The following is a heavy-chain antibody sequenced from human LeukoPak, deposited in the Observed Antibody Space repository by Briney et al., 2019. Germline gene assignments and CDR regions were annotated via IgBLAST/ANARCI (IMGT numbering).Heavy chain of an antibody. CDR3: ARDRSSGYGIDY. Sequence: PGGSLRLSCAASGFTVSSTYMSWVRQAPGKGLEWVSVIYSGGSTYYADSVKGRFTISRDNSKNTLCLQMNGLRAEDTAVYYCARDRSSGYGIDYWGQGTLVTVSS. J-gene: IGHJ4*02. D-gene: IGHD3-22*01. CDR2: IYSGGST. CDR1: GFTVSSTY. V-gene: IGHV3-53*01.